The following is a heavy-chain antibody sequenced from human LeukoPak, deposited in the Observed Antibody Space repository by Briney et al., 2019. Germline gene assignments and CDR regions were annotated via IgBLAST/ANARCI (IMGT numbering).Heavy chain of an antibody. CDR3: ARDGGWSDFWSGYRRSLNY. Sequence: PGGSLRLSCAASGFTFSSYGMHWVRQAPGKGLEWVAVISYDGSNKYYADSVKGRFTISRDNSKNTLYLQMNSLRAEDTAVYYCARDGGWSDFWSGYRRSLNYWGQGTLVTVSS. D-gene: IGHD3-3*01. CDR2: ISYDGSNK. V-gene: IGHV3-30*03. CDR1: GFTFSSYG. J-gene: IGHJ4*02.